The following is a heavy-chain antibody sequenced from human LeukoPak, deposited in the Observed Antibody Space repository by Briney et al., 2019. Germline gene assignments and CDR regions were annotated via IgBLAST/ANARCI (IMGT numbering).Heavy chain of an antibody. CDR3: ARDIGKDFDY. V-gene: IGHV3-21*01. CDR1: GFTVMSDS. CDR2: ISSSSSYI. J-gene: IGHJ4*02. Sequence: GWSLGRYCASAGFTVMSDSRDWVRQAPGKGLEWVSSISSSSSYIYYADSVKGRFTISRDYAKNSLYLQMNSLRAEDTAVYYCARDIGKDFDYWGQGTLVSVCS. D-gene: IGHD2-15*01.